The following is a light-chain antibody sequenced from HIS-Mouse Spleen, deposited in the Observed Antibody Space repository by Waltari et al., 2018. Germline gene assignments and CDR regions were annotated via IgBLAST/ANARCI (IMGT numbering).Light chain of an antibody. CDR3: QQYNSYTWT. CDR2: KAS. CDR1: QSISSW. Sequence: DIQMSQSPSTLSASVEDRVTLTCRASQSISSWLAWYQQKPGKAPKLLIYKASSLESGVPSRFSGSGSGTEFTLTISSLQPDDFATYYCQQYNSYTWTFGQGTKVEIK. V-gene: IGKV1-5*03. J-gene: IGKJ1*01.